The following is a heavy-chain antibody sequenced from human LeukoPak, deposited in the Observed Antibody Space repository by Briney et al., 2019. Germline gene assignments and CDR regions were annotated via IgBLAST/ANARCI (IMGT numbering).Heavy chain of an antibody. CDR1: GGSISSYY. CDR2: ISYSGST. CDR3: AGPTKYFQH. Sequence: PSETLSLTCSVSGGSISSYYCSWIRQTPGKGLEWIGYISYSGSTNYNPSLKSRVTISVDTSKNQFSLRLSSVTAADTAVYYCAGPTKYFQHWGQGTLVTVSS. J-gene: IGHJ1*01. V-gene: IGHV4-59*08.